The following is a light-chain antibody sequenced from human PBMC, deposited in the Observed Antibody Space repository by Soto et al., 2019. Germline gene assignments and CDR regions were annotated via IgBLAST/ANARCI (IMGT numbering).Light chain of an antibody. V-gene: IGKV2-28*01. CDR1: QSLVHATGYNY. J-gene: IGKJ3*01. Sequence: DIVMTQSPLSLSVTPGEPASISCRSSQSLVHATGYNYLDWYLQKPGQSPQLLIQLGSMRASGGPDRFSGSGSGRYFTLTSSRVEAEDVGIYYCMQVLQTPVTFGPGTRVDI. CDR3: MQVLQTPVT. CDR2: LGS.